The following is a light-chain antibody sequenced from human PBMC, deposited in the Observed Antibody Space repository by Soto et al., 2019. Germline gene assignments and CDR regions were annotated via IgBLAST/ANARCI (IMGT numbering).Light chain of an antibody. CDR3: QQYNNWPFS. Sequence: EIVLTQSPAILSASPGGGATLSCRAAQDVTTNFAWYQMRRGQPPRLLIYDISTRATGVPARLSGSGSGTEFTLTISGLQSEDVALDVCQQYNNWPFSFGPGTRLEIK. V-gene: IGKV3-15*01. CDR1: QDVTTN. CDR2: DIS. J-gene: IGKJ5*01.